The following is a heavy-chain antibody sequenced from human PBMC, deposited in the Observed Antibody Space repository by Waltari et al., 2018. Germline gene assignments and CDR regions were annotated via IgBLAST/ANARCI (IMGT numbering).Heavy chain of an antibody. Sequence: QVQLVQSGAEVKKPGSSVKVSCKASGGTFSSYAISWVRQAPGQGLEWMGGIIPIFGTANYAQKFQGRVTITADESTSTAYMELSSLRSEDTAVYYCARAREVVVTANPLTDAFDIWGQGTMVTVSS. CDR1: GGTFSSYA. V-gene: IGHV1-69*01. CDR2: IIPIFGTA. CDR3: ARAREVVVTANPLTDAFDI. D-gene: IGHD2-21*02. J-gene: IGHJ3*02.